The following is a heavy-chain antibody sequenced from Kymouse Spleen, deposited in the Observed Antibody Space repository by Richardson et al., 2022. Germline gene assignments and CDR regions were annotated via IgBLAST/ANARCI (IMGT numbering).Heavy chain of an antibody. D-gene: IGHD3-9*01. CDR3: AKDGRYFDWLFPDY. Sequence: QVQLVESGGGVVQPGRSLRLSCAASGFTFSSYGMHWVRQAPGKGLEWVAVISYDGSNKYYADSVKGRFTISRDNSKNTLYLQMNSLRAEDTAVYYCAKDGRYFDWLFPDYWGQGTLVTVSS. CDR1: GFTFSSYG. V-gene: IGHV3-30*18. J-gene: IGHJ4*02. CDR2: ISYDGSNK.